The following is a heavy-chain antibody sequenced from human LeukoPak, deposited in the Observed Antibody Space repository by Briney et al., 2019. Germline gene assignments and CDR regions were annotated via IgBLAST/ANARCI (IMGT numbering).Heavy chain of an antibody. J-gene: IGHJ4*02. CDR2: INPNSGGT. CDR1: GYTFTGYY. CDR3: AGQGVFGGYNYGYGY. D-gene: IGHD5-18*01. V-gene: IGHV1-2*02. Sequence: ASVKVSCKASGYTFTGYYLHWVRQAPGEGLEWMGWINPNSGGTNYAQKFQGRVTMTRDTSISTAYMELSGLRSDDTAVYYCAGQGVFGGYNYGYGYWGQGTLVTVSS.